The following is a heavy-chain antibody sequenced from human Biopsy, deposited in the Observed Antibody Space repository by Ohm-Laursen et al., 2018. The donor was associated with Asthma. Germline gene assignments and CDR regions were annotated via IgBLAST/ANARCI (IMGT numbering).Heavy chain of an antibody. CDR2: IYHRDTT. CDR1: GGSINSGGYS. D-gene: IGHD2-21*01. V-gene: IGHV4-30-2*01. CDR3: ARGRSGDWLYYFDY. Sequence: TLSLTCAVSGGSINSGGYSWTWIRQPPGKGLEWIGYIYHRDTTYYNPSLKSRVTISLDGSKNQFSLKLSSVTAADTAVYYCARGRSGDWLYYFDYWDQGALVTVSS. J-gene: IGHJ4*02.